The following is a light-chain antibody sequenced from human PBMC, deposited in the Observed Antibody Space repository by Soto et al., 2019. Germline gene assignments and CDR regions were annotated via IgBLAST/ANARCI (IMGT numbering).Light chain of an antibody. Sequence: QSALTQPRSVPGSPGQSVTISCTGTSSDVGAYDHVSWYQQHPGKAPKLMIHDVNQRPSGIPDRLSGSKSGNTASLTISGLQAEDEADYYCCSFAAMSGYVFGTGTKLTVL. CDR2: DVN. CDR3: CSFAAMSGYV. V-gene: IGLV2-11*01. CDR1: SSDVGAYDH. J-gene: IGLJ1*01.